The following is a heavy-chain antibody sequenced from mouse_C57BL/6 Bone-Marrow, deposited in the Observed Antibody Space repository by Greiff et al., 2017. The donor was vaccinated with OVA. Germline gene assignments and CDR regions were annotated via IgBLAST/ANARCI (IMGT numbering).Heavy chain of an antibody. CDR1: GFSLTSYG. Sequence: QVQLKESGPGLVQPSQSLSITCTVSGFSLTSYGVHWVRQSPGKGLEWLGVIWSGGSTDYNAAFISRLSISKDNSKSQVFFKRNSLQADDTAIYYCARAYSNQAWFAYWGQGTLVTVSA. V-gene: IGHV2-2*01. CDR3: ARAYSNQAWFAY. D-gene: IGHD2-5*01. CDR2: IWSGGST. J-gene: IGHJ3*01.